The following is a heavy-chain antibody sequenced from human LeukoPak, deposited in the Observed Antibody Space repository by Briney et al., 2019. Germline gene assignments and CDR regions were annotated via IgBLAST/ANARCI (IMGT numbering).Heavy chain of an antibody. Sequence: ASVKVSCKASGYTFTGYYMHWVRQAPGQGLEWMGLINPNSGGTNYAQKFQGRVTMTRDTSISTAYMELSRLRSDDTAVYYCARGGELRYFDWLSPFDYWGQGTLVTVSS. D-gene: IGHD3-9*01. V-gene: IGHV1-2*02. CDR2: INPNSGGT. CDR3: ARGGELRYFDWLSPFDY. CDR1: GYTFTGYY. J-gene: IGHJ4*02.